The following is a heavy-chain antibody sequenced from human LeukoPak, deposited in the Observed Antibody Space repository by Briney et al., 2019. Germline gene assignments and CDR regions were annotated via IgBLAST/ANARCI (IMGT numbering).Heavy chain of an antibody. J-gene: IGHJ4*02. CDR3: VRQTLGASGLDH. Sequence: GGSLRLSCAASGFRFNSHHMHWVRQTPSKGREWVAVAPHDGNSPIYAASVNGRFTISRDNSKDTLFLHMGSLRVDDTALYYCVRQTLGASGLDHWGQGVLVTVSS. CDR1: GFRFNSHH. D-gene: IGHD1-26*01. V-gene: IGHV3-30*03. CDR2: APHDGNSP.